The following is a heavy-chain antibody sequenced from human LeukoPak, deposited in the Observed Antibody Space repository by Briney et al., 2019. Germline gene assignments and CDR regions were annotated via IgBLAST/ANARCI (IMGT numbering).Heavy chain of an antibody. D-gene: IGHD3-16*01. J-gene: IGHJ3*02. CDR2: IYYSGST. Sequence: SETLPLTCIVSRGSISSYYWSWIRQPPGKGLEWIGYIYYSGSTNYNPSLKSRVTISVDTSKNQFSLKLSSVTAADTAVYYCARESLDYSDAFEIWGQGTVVTVSS. CDR1: RGSISSYY. CDR3: ARESLDYSDAFEI. V-gene: IGHV4-59*01.